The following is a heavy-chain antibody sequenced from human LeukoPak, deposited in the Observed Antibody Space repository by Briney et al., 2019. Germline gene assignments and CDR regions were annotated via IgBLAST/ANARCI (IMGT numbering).Heavy chain of an antibody. CDR2: ISSSSSYI. J-gene: IGHJ4*02. V-gene: IGHV3-21*04. CDR3: AKAPGPGNYYDTSGYYYFEH. D-gene: IGHD3-22*01. Sequence: PGGSLRLSCAASGFTFSSYSMNWVRQAPRKGLEWVSSISSSSSYIYYADSVKGRFTISRDNSRNTLYLQMNTLRAEDTARYYCAKAPGPGNYYDTSGYYYFEHWGQGTLVTVSS. CDR1: GFTFSSYS.